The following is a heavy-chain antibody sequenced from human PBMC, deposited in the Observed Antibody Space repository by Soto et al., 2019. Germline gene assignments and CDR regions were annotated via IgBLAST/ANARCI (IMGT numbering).Heavy chain of an antibody. J-gene: IGHJ5*02. D-gene: IGHD3-22*01. CDR2: ISAYNGNT. V-gene: IGHV1-18*01. CDR3: ARDPYYYDSSGPGWFDP. Sequence: QVQLVQSGAEVKKPGASVKVSCKASGYTFTSYGISWVRQAPGQGLEWMGWISAYNGNTNYAQKLQGRVTMTTDTSTSTAYMELRSLRSDDTAVYYCARDPYYYDSSGPGWFDPWGQGTLVTVSS. CDR1: GYTFTSYG.